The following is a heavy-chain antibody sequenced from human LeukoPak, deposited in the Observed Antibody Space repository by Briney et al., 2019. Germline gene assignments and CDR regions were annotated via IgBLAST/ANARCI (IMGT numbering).Heavy chain of an antibody. CDR3: AKDTSSGWHTPNYFDY. V-gene: IGHV3-23*01. Sequence: GGSLRLSCAASGFTFSSYAMSWVRQAPGKGLEWVSGISGSGSSTYYADSVKGRFTISRDKSKNTLYLQMNSLRAEDAAVYYCAKDTSSGWHTPNYFDYWGQGTLVTVSS. CDR1: GFTFSSYA. CDR2: ISGSGSST. J-gene: IGHJ4*02. D-gene: IGHD6-19*01.